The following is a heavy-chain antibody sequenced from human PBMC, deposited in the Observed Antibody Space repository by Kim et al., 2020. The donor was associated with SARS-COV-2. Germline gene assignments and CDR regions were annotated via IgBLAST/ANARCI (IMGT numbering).Heavy chain of an antibody. Sequence: ASVKVSCKASGYTFTSYAMHWVRQAPGQRLEWMGWINAGNGNTKYSQKFQGRVTITRDTSASTAYMELSSLRSEDTAVYYCARTTPKVGAIDYWGQGTLVTVSS. CDR3: ARTTPKVGAIDY. CDR2: INAGNGNT. J-gene: IGHJ4*02. CDR1: GYTFTSYA. V-gene: IGHV1-3*01. D-gene: IGHD1-26*01.